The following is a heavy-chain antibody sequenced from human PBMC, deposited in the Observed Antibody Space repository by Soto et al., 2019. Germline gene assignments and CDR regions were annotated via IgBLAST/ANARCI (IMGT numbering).Heavy chain of an antibody. V-gene: IGHV3-23*01. D-gene: IGHD3-16*01. J-gene: IGHJ4*02. CDR3: AKDADYDYVWGSYGAFDY. Sequence: EVQLLESGGGLVQLGGSLRLSCAASGFTFSSYAMSWVRQAPGKGLEWVSAISGSGGSTYYADSVKGRFTISRDNSKNTLYLQMNSLRAEDTAVYYCAKDADYDYVWGSYGAFDYWGQGTLVTVSS. CDR2: ISGSGGST. CDR1: GFTFSSYA.